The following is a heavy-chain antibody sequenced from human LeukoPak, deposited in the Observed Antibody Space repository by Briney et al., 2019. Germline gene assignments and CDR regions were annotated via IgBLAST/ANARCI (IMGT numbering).Heavy chain of an antibody. Sequence: GGSLRLSCAASGFTFDDYAMHWVRQAPGKGLEWVSGISWNSGSIGYADSVKGRFTISRDNAKNSLYLQLNSLRAEDTAVYYCAKAVVVAATQGYYYYYYYMDVWGKGTTVTISS. J-gene: IGHJ6*03. CDR3: AKAVVVAATQGYYYYYYYMDV. CDR2: ISWNSGSI. V-gene: IGHV3-9*01. D-gene: IGHD2-15*01. CDR1: GFTFDDYA.